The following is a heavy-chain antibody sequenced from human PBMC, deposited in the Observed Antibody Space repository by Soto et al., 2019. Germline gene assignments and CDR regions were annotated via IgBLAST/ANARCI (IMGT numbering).Heavy chain of an antibody. CDR1: GFSLSNARMG. D-gene: IGHD2-15*01. Sequence: SGPTLVNPTETLTLTCTVSGFSLSNARMGVSWIRQPPGKALEWLAHIFSNDEKSYSTSLKSRLTISKDTSKSQVVLTMTSMDPVDTATYYCARVVVAATHLDYWGQGTLVTVSS. CDR2: IFSNDEK. V-gene: IGHV2-26*01. CDR3: ARVVVAATHLDY. J-gene: IGHJ4*02.